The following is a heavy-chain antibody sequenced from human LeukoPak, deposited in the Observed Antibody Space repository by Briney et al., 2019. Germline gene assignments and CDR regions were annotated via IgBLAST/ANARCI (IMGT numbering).Heavy chain of an antibody. J-gene: IGHJ4*02. D-gene: IGHD3-22*01. CDR2: IYYSEIT. CDR1: GGSINSGGYY. Sequence: PSETLSLTCTVSGGSINSGGYYWSWIRQHPGKGLEWIGYIYYSEITYYNPSLKSRVTISVDTSKNQFSLKLTSVTAADTAVYYCARTDSSGYYGGYWGQGTLATVSS. V-gene: IGHV4-31*03. CDR3: ARTDSSGYYGGY.